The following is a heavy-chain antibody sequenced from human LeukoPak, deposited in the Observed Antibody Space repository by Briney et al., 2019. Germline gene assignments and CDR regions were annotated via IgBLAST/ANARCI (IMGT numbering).Heavy chain of an antibody. J-gene: IGHJ4*02. D-gene: IGHD3-22*01. CDR2: IYSGGST. CDR3: ARHEGITMIMN. V-gene: IGHV3-66*04. Sequence: GGSLRLSCAASGFIVSTNYISWVRQAPGKGLEWVSVIYSGGSTYYADSVKGRFTISRDNSKNSLYLQMNSLRAEDTAVYYCARHEGITMIMNWGQGTLVTVSS. CDR1: GFIVSTNY.